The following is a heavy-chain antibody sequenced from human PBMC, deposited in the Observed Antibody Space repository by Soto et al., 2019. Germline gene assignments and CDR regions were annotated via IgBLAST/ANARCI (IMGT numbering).Heavy chain of an antibody. CDR1: GGTFSSYA. J-gene: IGHJ6*02. V-gene: IGHV1-24*01. D-gene: IGHD5-18*01. CDR3: ARLHSHGTYGMDV. Sequence: ASVKVSCKASGGTFSSYAISWVRQAPGKGLEWMGGFDPEDGETIYAQKFQGRVTMTEDTSTDTAYMELSSLRSEDTAVYYCARLHSHGTYGMDVWGQGTTVTVS. CDR2: FDPEDGET.